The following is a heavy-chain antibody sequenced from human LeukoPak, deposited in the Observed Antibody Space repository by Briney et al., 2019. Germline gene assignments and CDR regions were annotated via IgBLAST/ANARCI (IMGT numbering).Heavy chain of an antibody. CDR2: IRSKANSYAT. D-gene: IGHD3-10*01. CDR1: GFTFSGSA. Sequence: GALRLSCAASGFTFSGSAMHWVRQASGKGLEWVGRIRSKANSYATAYAASVKGRFTISRDDSKNMAYLQMNSLKTEDTAVYYCTIDTYYYGSGSYGQHDSWGQGTLVTVSS. J-gene: IGHJ4*02. V-gene: IGHV3-73*01. CDR3: TIDTYYYGSGSYGQHDS.